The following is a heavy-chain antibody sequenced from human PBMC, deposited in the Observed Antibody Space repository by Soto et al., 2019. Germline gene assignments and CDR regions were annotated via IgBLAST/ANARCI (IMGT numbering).Heavy chain of an antibody. CDR3: ARESTRVRRVLKDLDY. D-gene: IGHD3-10*01. Sequence: PSQTLSLTCAISGDSVSSNNAAWNWIRQSPSRGLEWLGRTFYRSKWHSDYAESVKSRMTINTDTSKNQFSLQLNSVTPEDTAVYYCARESTRVRRVLKDLDYWGQGTLVTVSS. CDR1: GDSVSSNNAA. J-gene: IGHJ4*02. V-gene: IGHV6-1*01. CDR2: TFYRSKWHS.